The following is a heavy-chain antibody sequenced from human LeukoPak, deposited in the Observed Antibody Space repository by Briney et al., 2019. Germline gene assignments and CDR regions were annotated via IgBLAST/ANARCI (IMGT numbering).Heavy chain of an antibody. Sequence: ASVKVSCKASGYTFTSYYMHWVRQAPGQGLEWMGIINPSGGSTSYAQKFQGRVTVTRDTSISTAYMELSRLRSDDTAVYYCARTYCSSTSCYIDPWFDPWGQGTLVTVSS. V-gene: IGHV1-46*01. D-gene: IGHD2-2*02. CDR3: ARTYCSSTSCYIDPWFDP. CDR1: GYTFTSYY. J-gene: IGHJ5*02. CDR2: INPSGGST.